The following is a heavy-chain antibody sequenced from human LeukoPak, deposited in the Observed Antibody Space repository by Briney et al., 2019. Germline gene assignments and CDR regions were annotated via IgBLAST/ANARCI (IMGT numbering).Heavy chain of an antibody. Sequence: SETLSLTCTVSGGSISSSSYYWGWIRQPPGKGLEWIGSIYYSGSTYYNPSLKSRVTISVDTSKNQFSLKLSSVTAADTAVYYCARVEVVPAATVDYWGQGTLVTVSS. V-gene: IGHV4-39*01. J-gene: IGHJ4*02. CDR1: GGSISSSSYY. CDR3: ARVEVVPAATVDY. CDR2: IYYSGST. D-gene: IGHD2-2*01.